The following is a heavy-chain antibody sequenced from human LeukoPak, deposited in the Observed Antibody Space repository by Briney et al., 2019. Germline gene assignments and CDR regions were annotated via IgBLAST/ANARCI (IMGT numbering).Heavy chain of an antibody. CDR2: ISSSGSYT. Sequence: GGSLRLSCAASGFTFSDYYMSWIRQAPGKGLEWVSYISSSGSYTNYADSVKGRFTISRDNSRNTLYLQMNSLRAEDTAVYYCAKCAAGPEYWGQGTLVTVSS. J-gene: IGHJ4*02. D-gene: IGHD6-13*01. CDR1: GFTFSDYY. V-gene: IGHV3-11*03. CDR3: AKCAAGPEY.